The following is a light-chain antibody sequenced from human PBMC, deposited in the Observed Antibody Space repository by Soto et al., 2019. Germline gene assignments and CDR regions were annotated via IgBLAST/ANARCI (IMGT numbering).Light chain of an antibody. CDR2: SAS. CDR3: QQFGSSPPIT. Sequence: EIVLTQSPGTLSLSPGERATLSCRASQSVSSSYLAWYLQKPGQAPRLLMYSASSRATGIPDRFSGSGSGTDFTLTISRLEPEDFAVYYCQQFGSSPPITFGQGTRLEIK. CDR1: QSVSSSY. J-gene: IGKJ5*01. V-gene: IGKV3-20*01.